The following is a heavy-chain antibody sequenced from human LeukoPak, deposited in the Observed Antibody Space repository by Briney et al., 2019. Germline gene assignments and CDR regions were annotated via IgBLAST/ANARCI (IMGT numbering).Heavy chain of an antibody. CDR1: GGSISSYY. J-gene: IGHJ4*02. V-gene: IGHV4-59*01. Sequence: SETLSLTCTVSGGSISSYYWSWIRQPPGKGLEWIGYIYYSGSTNYNPSLKGRVTMSVDTSKNQFSLKLSSVTTADTAVYYCASMTRPYYFDYWGQGTLVTVYS. D-gene: IGHD3-16*01. CDR2: IYYSGST. CDR3: ASMTRPYYFDY.